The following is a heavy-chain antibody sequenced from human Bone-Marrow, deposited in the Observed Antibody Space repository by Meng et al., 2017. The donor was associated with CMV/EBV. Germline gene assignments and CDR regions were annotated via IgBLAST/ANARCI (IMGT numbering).Heavy chain of an antibody. D-gene: IGHD6-13*01. CDR1: GFTFSRYW. J-gene: IGHJ4*02. V-gene: IGHV3-7*01. CDR2: IKQDGSEK. Sequence: GESLKISCAASGFTFSRYWMSWVRQAPGKGLEWMANIKQDGSEKYYVGSVKGRFTISRDNAKNSLYLQMNSLRAEDTAVYYCATIGEYSSSWYHRLDYWGQGTLVTVSS. CDR3: ATIGEYSSSWYHRLDY.